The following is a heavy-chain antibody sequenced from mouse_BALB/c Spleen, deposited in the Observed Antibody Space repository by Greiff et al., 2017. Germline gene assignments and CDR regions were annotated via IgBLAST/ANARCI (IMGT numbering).Heavy chain of an antibody. V-gene: IGHV5-6-3*01. D-gene: IGHD2-10*01. J-gene: IGHJ3*01. CDR2: INSNGGST. Sequence: EVKLMESGGGLVQPGGSLKLSCAASGFTFSSYGMSWVRQTPDKRLELVATINSNGGSTYYPDSVKGRFTISRDNAKNTLYLQMSSLKSEDTAMYYCARKAYYGNYGGGAWFAYWGQGTLVTVSA. CDR3: ARKAYYGNYGGGAWFAY. CDR1: GFTFSSYG.